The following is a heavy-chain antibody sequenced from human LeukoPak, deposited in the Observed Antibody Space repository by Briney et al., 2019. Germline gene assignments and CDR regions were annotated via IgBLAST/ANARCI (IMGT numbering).Heavy chain of an antibody. J-gene: IGHJ4*02. CDR3: ARGGGSSSWYNIDY. CDR1: GGSFSGYY. D-gene: IGHD6-13*01. V-gene: IGHV4-34*01. Sequence: PSETLSLTCAVYGGSFSGYYWSWIRQTPGKGLEWIGEINHSGSTNYNPSLKSRVTISVDTSKNQFSLKLSSVTAADTAVYYCARGGGSSSWYNIDYWGQGTLVTVSS. CDR2: INHSGST.